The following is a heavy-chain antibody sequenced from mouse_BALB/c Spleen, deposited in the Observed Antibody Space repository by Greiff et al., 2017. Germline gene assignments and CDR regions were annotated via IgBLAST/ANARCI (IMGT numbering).Heavy chain of an antibody. CDR2: ISYSGST. D-gene: IGHD2-2*01. V-gene: IGHV3-2*02. J-gene: IGHJ1*01. CDR1: GYSITSDYA. CDR3: ARGGLRRGSWWYFDV. Sequence: EVQLVESGPGLVKPSQSLSLTCTVTGYSITSDYAWNWIRQFPGNKLEWMGYISYSGSTSYNPSLKSRISITRDTSKNQFFLQLNSVTTEDTATYYCARGGLRRGSWWYFDVWGAGTTVTVSS.